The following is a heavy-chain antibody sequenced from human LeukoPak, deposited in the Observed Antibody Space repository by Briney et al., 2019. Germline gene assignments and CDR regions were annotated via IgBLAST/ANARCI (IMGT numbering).Heavy chain of an antibody. CDR2: VYSGGST. J-gene: IGHJ3*02. CDR3: AREGYCSSTSCYTLGDAFDI. V-gene: IGHV3-53*01. D-gene: IGHD2-2*02. Sequence: GGSLRLSCASSGFTVSSNYMSWVSQAPGQGLEWVSVVYSGGSTYYADSVKGRFTISRDNSKNTLYLQMNSLRAEDTAVYYCAREGYCSSTSCYTLGDAFDIWGQGTMVTVSS. CDR1: GFTVSSNY.